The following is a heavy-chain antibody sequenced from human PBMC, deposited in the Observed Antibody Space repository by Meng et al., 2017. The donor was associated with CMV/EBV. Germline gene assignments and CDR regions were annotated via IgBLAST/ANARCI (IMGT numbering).Heavy chain of an antibody. CDR1: GFTFSSYG. CDR3: ARDRKAAAKGYYYGMDV. J-gene: IGHJ6*02. D-gene: IGHD2-2*01. CDR2: ISYDGSNK. V-gene: IGHV3-30*19. Sequence: GESLKISCAASGFTFSSYGMHWVRQAPGKGLEWVAVISYDGSNKYYADSVKGRFTISRDNSKNTLYLQMNSLRAEDTAVYYCARDRKAAAKGYYYGMDVWGQGTTVPSP.